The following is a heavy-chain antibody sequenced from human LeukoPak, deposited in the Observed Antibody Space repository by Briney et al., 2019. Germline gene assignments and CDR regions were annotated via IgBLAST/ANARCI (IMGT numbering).Heavy chain of an antibody. D-gene: IGHD5-24*01. CDR3: VKGRMSEDGLDF. J-gene: IGHJ4*02. CDR2: ISSSGNT. V-gene: IGHV3-23*01. Sequence: PGGSLRLSCGASGFTFGRSAMTWVRQTPGKGLEGFSSISSSGNTYYADSVKGRFTISRDNSKNLVNLQMNSLRAEDTAIYYCVKGRMSEDGLDFWGQGSLVTVSS. CDR1: GFTFGRSA.